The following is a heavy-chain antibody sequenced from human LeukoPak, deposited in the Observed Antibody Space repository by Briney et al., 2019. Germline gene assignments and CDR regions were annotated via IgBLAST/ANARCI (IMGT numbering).Heavy chain of an antibody. Sequence: AASVKVSCKASGFTFTSYDINWVRQATGQGLEWMGWINPINGNTGYAQKFQGRVTMTRGTSISTAYMELRSLRSDDTAVYYCVRDGEGVAISVNYWFDPWGQGTLVTVSS. CDR1: GFTFTSYD. V-gene: IGHV1-8*01. J-gene: IGHJ5*02. CDR2: INPINGNT. CDR3: VRDGEGVAISVNYWFDP. D-gene: IGHD3-10*01.